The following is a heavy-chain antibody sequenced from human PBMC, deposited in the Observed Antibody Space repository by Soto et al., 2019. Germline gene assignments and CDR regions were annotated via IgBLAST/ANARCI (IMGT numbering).Heavy chain of an antibody. J-gene: IGHJ4*02. V-gene: IGHV3-30*18. CDR2: ISYDGSNK. CDR3: AKDRGRYCSGGSCYSLDY. CDR1: GFTFSSYG. Sequence: QVQLMESGGGVVQPGRSLRLSCAASGFTFSSYGMHWVRQAPGKGLEWVAVISYDGSNKYYADSVKGRFTISRDNSKNTLYLQMNSLRAEDTAVYYCAKDRGRYCSGGSCYSLDYWGQGTLVTVSS. D-gene: IGHD2-15*01.